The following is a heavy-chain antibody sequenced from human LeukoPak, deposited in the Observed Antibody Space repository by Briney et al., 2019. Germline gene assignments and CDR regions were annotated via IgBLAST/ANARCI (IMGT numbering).Heavy chain of an antibody. CDR2: IYYSGST. CDR1: GGSISSYY. J-gene: IGHJ6*03. Sequence: SETLSLTCTVSGGSISSYYWSWIRQPPGKGLEGIGYIYYSGSTNYNPSLKRRVTISVDTSKNQFSLKVSCVTAADTAVYYCARVGSGSRSFNALLSYYYYMDVWGKGTTVTISS. D-gene: IGHD1-26*01. CDR3: ARVGSGSRSFNALLSYYYYMDV. V-gene: IGHV4-59*01.